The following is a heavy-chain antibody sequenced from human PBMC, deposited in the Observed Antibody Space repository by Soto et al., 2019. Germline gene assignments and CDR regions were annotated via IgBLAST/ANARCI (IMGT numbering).Heavy chain of an antibody. CDR2: IYYLGST. J-gene: IGHJ4*02. CDR3: ERDGYDGSGSPYPAY. Sequence: SETLSLTCSVSGGSMSEYCWSWIRQSPGKGLEWIGYIYYLGSTDYNPSLRSRVTRSVDASKRQFSLRLTSATAADTAVYYCERDGYDGSGSPYPAYWGPGSQVTVSS. V-gene: IGHV4-59*01. D-gene: IGHD3-10*01. CDR1: GGSMSEYC.